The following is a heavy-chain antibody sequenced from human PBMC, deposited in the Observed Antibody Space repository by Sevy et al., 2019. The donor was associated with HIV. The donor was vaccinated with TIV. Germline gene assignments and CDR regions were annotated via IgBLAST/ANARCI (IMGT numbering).Heavy chain of an antibody. J-gene: IGHJ4*02. CDR1: GGSISDPTFY. D-gene: IGHD2-15*01. CDR3: ARHYDWGGNLYYFHS. CDR2: IYFSGST. Sequence: SETLSLTCTVSGGSISDPTFYWGWIRQLPGKGLEWIGSIYFSGSTYNNPSLKNQVTMSVDTSKNQFSLRLTSVTAADMAIYYCARHYDWGGNLYYFHSWGQGILVTVSS. V-gene: IGHV4-39*01.